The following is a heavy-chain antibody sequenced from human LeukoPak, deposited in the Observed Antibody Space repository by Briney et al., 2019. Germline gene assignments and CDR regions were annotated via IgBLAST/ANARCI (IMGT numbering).Heavy chain of an antibody. CDR2: IYYSGST. Sequence: SETLSLTCTVSGGSISSYYWSWVRQPPGKGLEWIGYIYYSGSTNYNPSLKSRVTISVDTSKNQFSLKLSSVTAADTAVYYCAREGDDTAMAPDYWGQGTLVTVSS. J-gene: IGHJ4*02. D-gene: IGHD5-18*01. CDR1: GGSISSYY. CDR3: AREGDDTAMAPDY. V-gene: IGHV4-59*01.